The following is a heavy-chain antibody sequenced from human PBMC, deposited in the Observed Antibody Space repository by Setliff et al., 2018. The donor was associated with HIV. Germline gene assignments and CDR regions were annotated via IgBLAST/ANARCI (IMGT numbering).Heavy chain of an antibody. Sequence: SETLSLTCSVSGGSINSYYWSWIRQPPGKGLEWIGYIYTSGSTKYNPFLRSRVTISVDPSKNQFSLRLSSVTAADTALYYCARQGGYNSPLMVWGQGKLVTVSS. D-gene: IGHD3-10*01. CDR2: IYTSGST. CDR1: GGSINSYY. J-gene: IGHJ4*02. CDR3: ARQGGYNSPLMV. V-gene: IGHV4-4*09.